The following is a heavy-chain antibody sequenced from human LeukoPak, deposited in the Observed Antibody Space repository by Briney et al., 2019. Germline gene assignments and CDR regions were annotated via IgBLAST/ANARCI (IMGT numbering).Heavy chain of an antibody. J-gene: IGHJ3*02. CDR3: ARHEWGITNAFDI. D-gene: IGHD1-14*01. CDR1: GGSISSSSYY. CDR2: IFYRGTT. Sequence: ASETLSLTCTVSGGSISSSSYYWVWIRRSPGKGLEWIGSIFYRGTTYYNPSLNIRVTFSVDTSNNQFSLKLTSVTAADTAVYYCARHEWGITNAFDIWGQGTMVTVSS. V-gene: IGHV4-39*07.